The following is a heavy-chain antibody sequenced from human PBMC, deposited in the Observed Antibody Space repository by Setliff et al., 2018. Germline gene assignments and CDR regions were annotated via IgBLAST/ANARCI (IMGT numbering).Heavy chain of an antibody. D-gene: IGHD6-19*01. CDR2: IYYSGST. CDR3: ASGIAVAGRWWEIGHSSYMDV. V-gene: IGHV4-59*08. J-gene: IGHJ6*03. Sequence: SETLSLTCTVSGGSISSHYWSWIRQPPGKGLEWIGYIYYSGSTNYNPSLKSRVTIPADTSKNQFSLKLISVTAADTAVYYCASGIAVAGRWWEIGHSSYMDVWGKGTTVTVSS. CDR1: GGSISSHY.